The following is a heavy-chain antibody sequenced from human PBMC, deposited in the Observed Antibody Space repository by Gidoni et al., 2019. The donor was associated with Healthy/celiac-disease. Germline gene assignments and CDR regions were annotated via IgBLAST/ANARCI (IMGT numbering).Heavy chain of an antibody. J-gene: IGHJ4*02. CDR2: IYYSGST. CDR3: ARHRVVDPRMYSGSQNFDY. D-gene: IGHD1-26*01. CDR1: GGSISSSSYY. V-gene: IGHV4-39*01. Sequence: QLQLQESGPGLVKPSETLSLTCTVSGGSISSSSYYWGWIRQPPGKGLEWIGSIYYSGSTYYTPSLKSRVTISVDTSKNQFSLKLSSVTAADTAVYYCARHRVVDPRMYSGSQNFDYWGQGTLVTVSS.